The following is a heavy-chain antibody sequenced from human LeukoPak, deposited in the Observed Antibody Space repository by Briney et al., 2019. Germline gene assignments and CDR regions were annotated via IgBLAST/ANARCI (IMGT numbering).Heavy chain of an antibody. CDR2: INAGNGNT. D-gene: IGHD2-15*01. V-gene: IGHV1-3*01. J-gene: IGHJ5*02. Sequence: EASVTVSCKASGYTFTSYAMHWVRQAPGQRLEWMGWINAGNGNTKYSQKFQGRVTITRDTSASTAYMELSSLRSEDTAVYYCARDKWGYCSGGSCGNWFDPWGQGTLVTVSS. CDR3: ARDKWGYCSGGSCGNWFDP. CDR1: GYTFTSYA.